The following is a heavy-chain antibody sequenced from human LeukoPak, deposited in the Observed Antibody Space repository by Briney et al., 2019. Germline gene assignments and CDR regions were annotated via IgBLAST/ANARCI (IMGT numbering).Heavy chain of an antibody. V-gene: IGHV3-64*01. CDR2: ISSNGGST. D-gene: IGHD4-17*01. CDR3: ARDGTVTTDNAFDI. J-gene: IGHJ3*02. CDR1: GFTFSSYA. Sequence: GGSXRLSCAASGFTFSSYAMHWVRQAPGKGLEYVSAISSNGGSTYYANSVKGRFTISRDNSKDTLYLQMGSLRAEDMAVYYCARDGTVTTDNAFDIWGQGTMVTVSS.